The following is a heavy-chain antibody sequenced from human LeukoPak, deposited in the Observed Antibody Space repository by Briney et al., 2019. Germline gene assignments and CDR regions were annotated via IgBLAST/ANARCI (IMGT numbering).Heavy chain of an antibody. CDR2: INHSGST. D-gene: IGHD3-16*02. J-gene: IGHJ4*02. CDR3: ARVHDYVWGSYLSGFDY. Sequence: SETLSLTCAVYGGSFSGYYWSWIRQPPGKGLEWIGEINHSGSTNYNPSLKSRVTISVDTSKNQFSLKLSSVTAADTAVYYCARVHDYVWGSYLSGFDYWGQGTLVTVSS. CDR1: GGSFSGYY. V-gene: IGHV4-34*01.